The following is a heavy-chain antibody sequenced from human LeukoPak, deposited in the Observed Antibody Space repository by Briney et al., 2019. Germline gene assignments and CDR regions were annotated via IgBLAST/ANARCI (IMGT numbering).Heavy chain of an antibody. D-gene: IGHD2-15*01. CDR1: GFTVSSNY. CDR2: IYSGGST. CDR3: ARDLFEVVADTLDAFDI. J-gene: IGHJ3*02. Sequence: PGGSLRLSCAASGFTVSSNYMSWVHQAPGKGLEWVSVIYSGGSTYYADSVKGRFTISRDNSKNTLYLQMNSLRAEDTAVYYCARDLFEVVADTLDAFDIWGQGTMVTVSS. V-gene: IGHV3-53*01.